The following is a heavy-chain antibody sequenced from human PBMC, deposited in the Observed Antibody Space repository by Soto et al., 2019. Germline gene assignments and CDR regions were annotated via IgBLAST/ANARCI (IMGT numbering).Heavy chain of an antibody. Sequence: EVQLLGSGGDLVQPWGSLIISWAASGFAFKTYAMIWVRQAPGKGLEWVSAISGSGGATFYADAVKGRFTISRDNSKNTLYLQMNSLRGEDTAVYYCARLCSGTYDTDFWGQGTLGTVSS. CDR1: GFAFKTYA. J-gene: IGHJ4*02. CDR3: ARLCSGTYDTDF. V-gene: IGHV3-23*01. CDR2: ISGSGGAT. D-gene: IGHD1-26*01.